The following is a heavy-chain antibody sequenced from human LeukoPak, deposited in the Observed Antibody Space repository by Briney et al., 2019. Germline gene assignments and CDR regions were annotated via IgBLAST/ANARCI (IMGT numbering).Heavy chain of an antibody. CDR2: IYSGGST. D-gene: IGHD6-13*01. CDR1: GFTVSSNY. V-gene: IGHV3-53*01. J-gene: IGHJ4*02. Sequence: GGSLRLSCAASGFTVSSNYMSWVRQAPGKGLEWVSVIYSGGSTYYADSVKGRFTISRDNSKNTLYLQMNSLRAEDTAVYYCARVRGKAAAYFDYWGQGTLVTVSS. CDR3: ARVRGKAAAYFDY.